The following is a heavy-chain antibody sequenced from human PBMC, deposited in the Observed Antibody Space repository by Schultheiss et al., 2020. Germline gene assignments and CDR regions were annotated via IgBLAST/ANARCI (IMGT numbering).Heavy chain of an antibody. J-gene: IGHJ4*02. Sequence: SETLSLTCTVSGGSISSGGYYWSWIRQHPGKGLEWIGRISSSGRTFNSPSLKSRVTISMDTSKNQLSLKLSSVTAADTAVYYCAISGYSSSWYYPGDYWGQGTLVTVSS. V-gene: IGHV4-39*01. CDR2: ISSSGRT. CDR3: AISGYSSSWYYPGDY. CDR1: GGSISSGGYY. D-gene: IGHD6-13*01.